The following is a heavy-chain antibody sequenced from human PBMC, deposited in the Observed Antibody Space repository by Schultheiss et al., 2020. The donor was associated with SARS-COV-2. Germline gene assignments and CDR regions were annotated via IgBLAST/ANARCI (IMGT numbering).Heavy chain of an antibody. CDR2: ISWNSGSI. D-gene: IGHD2-2*01. J-gene: IGHJ5*02. CDR1: GFTFSSYS. V-gene: IGHV3-21*04. Sequence: GGSLRLSCAASGFTFSSYSMNWVRQAPGKGLEWVSGISWNSGSIGYADSVKGRFTISRDNAKNSLYLQMNSLRAEDTAVYYCARDHRYCSSTSCFLWFDPWGQGTLVTVSS. CDR3: ARDHRYCSSTSCFLWFDP.